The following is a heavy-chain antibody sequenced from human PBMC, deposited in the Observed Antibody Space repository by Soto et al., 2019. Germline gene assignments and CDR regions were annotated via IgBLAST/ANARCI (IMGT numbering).Heavy chain of an antibody. CDR1: GYTFTSYG. V-gene: IGHV1-18*04. CDR3: AGVTLGVVVVAAPGSFDI. CDR2: ISAYNGNT. Sequence: QVPLVQSGAEVKKPGASVKVSCKASGYTFTSYGISWVRQAPGQGLEWMGWISAYNGNTNYAQNLQGRVTMTTDTSTSTGFMGLRGLRSDDTAVYYCAGVTLGVVVVAAPGSFDIWGQGTMVTVSS. D-gene: IGHD2-15*01. J-gene: IGHJ3*02.